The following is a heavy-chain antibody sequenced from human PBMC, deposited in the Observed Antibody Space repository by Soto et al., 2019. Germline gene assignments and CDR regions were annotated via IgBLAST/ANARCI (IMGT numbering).Heavy chain of an antibody. V-gene: IGHV3-53*01. Sequence: GGSLRLSCAASGFTVSSTYMSWVRQAPGKGLEWVSLIYSGGSTYYADSVKGRFTISRDNSKNTLYLQMNSLRAEDTAVYYCATYDTIGYYSYWGQGTLVTVSS. CDR2: IYSGGST. D-gene: IGHD3-22*01. J-gene: IGHJ4*02. CDR1: GFTVSSTY. CDR3: ATYDTIGYYSY.